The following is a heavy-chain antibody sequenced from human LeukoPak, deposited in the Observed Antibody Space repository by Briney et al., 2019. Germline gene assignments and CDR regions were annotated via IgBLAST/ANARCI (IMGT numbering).Heavy chain of an antibody. V-gene: IGHV1-8*01. J-gene: IGHJ4*02. CDR1: GYTFTSYD. Sequence: ASVKVSCKASGYTFTSYDINWVRQATGQGLEWMGWMNPNNGNTGYAQKFQGRVTMTRNTSISTAYMELSSLRSEDTAVYYCATVGLRFGGANDYWGQGTLVTVSS. D-gene: IGHD3-10*01. CDR2: MNPNNGNT. CDR3: ATVGLRFGGANDY.